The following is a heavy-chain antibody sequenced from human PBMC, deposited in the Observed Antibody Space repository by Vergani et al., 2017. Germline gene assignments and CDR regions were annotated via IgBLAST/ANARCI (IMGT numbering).Heavy chain of an antibody. CDR1: GGSLSGSY. J-gene: IGHJ4*02. V-gene: IGHV4-34*02. Sequence: QVHLQQRGAGVLKPSETLSLTCVVHGGSLSGSYWSWIRQPPGKGLEWIGEINHSGSANYNPSLQSRVTISIDTSKNQFSLRLFSVTAADTAVYYCARAGIWLPNNWGQGTLVTVS. CDR3: ARAGIWLPNN. CDR2: INHSGSA. D-gene: IGHD3-9*01.